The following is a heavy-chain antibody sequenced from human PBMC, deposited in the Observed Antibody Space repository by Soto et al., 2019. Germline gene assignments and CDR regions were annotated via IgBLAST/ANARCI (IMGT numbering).Heavy chain of an antibody. CDR3: AREGSRGRDRYSSSWYLDY. V-gene: IGHV1-2*04. CDR1: GYTFTGYY. CDR2: INPNSGGT. J-gene: IGHJ4*02. D-gene: IGHD6-13*01. Sequence: ASVKVSCKASGYTFTGYYMHWVRQAPGQGLEWMGWINPNSGGTNYAQKFQGWVTMTRDTSMSTAYMELRRLRSDDTAVYYCAREGSRGRDRYSSSWYLDYWGQGTLVTVSS.